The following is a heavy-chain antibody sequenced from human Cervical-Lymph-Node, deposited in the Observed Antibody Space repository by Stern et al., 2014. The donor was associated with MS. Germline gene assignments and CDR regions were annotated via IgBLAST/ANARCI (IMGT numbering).Heavy chain of an antibody. V-gene: IGHV3-30-3*01. CDR2: IWHDENNH. D-gene: IGHD2-8*01. J-gene: IGHJ4*02. CDR3: VREDGDFDY. Sequence: VQLVESGGGVVQPGGSLRLSCAASGFTFSSHVMHWVRQAPGKGLAWVAVIWHDENNHAYADSVKGRFTISRDNSNNTLSLQMNSLRAEDTAVYYCVREDGDFDYWGQGTLVTVSS. CDR1: GFTFSSHV.